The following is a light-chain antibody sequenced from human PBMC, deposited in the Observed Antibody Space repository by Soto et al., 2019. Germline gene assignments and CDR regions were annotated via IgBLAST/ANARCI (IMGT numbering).Light chain of an antibody. Sequence: EIVMTQSPDTVSVYPGERVTLSCRASQSVGSSVAWYQQETGQAPRLLIYDASTRATGIPARFSGSGSGTEFNLTISSLLSEDFAVYYCQQYNKWPPWTFGQGTKVDIK. CDR3: QQYNKWPPWT. CDR1: QSVGSS. V-gene: IGKV3-15*01. J-gene: IGKJ1*01. CDR2: DAS.